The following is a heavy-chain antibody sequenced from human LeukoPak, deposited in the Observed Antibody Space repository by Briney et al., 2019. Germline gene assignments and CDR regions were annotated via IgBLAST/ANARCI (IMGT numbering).Heavy chain of an antibody. J-gene: IGHJ4*02. D-gene: IGHD3-22*01. CDR3: ARDSNGPAF. CDR1: GLTVCNNY. Sequence: PGGSLRLSCAVSGLTVCNNYMSWVRQAPGKGLEWVLVIYSSGGTFYLDSVKGRFTISRDCSKNTLYLQMNNLRADDTAVYYCARDSNGPAFWGQGTVVTVSS. V-gene: IGHV3-53*01. CDR2: IYSSGGT.